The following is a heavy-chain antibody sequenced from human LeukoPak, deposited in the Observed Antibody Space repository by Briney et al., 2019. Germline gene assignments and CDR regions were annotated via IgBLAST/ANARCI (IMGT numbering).Heavy chain of an antibody. CDR2: IWYDGSNK. V-gene: IGHV3-33*01. D-gene: IGHD3-22*01. Sequence: GGSLRLSCAASGFTFSSYGMHWVRQAPGKGLEWVAVIWYDGSNKYYADSAKGRFTISRDNSKNTLYLQMNSLRAEDTAVYYCARDEGYYDSSGYYYDPGPLDYWGQGTLVTVSS. CDR3: ARDEGYYDSSGYYYDPGPLDY. J-gene: IGHJ4*02. CDR1: GFTFSSYG.